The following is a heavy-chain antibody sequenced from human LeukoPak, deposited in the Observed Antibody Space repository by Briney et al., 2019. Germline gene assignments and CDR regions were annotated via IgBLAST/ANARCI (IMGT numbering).Heavy chain of an antibody. CDR1: GFTFSGSA. J-gene: IGHJ4*02. V-gene: IGHV3-73*01. D-gene: IGHD3-10*01. CDR3: AIFGGGSWDYFDS. CDR2: IRSKANSYAT. Sequence: GGSLRLSCAASGFTFSGSAMHWVRQASGKGLEWVGRIRSKANSYATAYAASVKGRFTISRDDSKNTAYLQMNSLRAEDTAMYYCAIFGGGSWDYFDSWGQGTLVTVSS.